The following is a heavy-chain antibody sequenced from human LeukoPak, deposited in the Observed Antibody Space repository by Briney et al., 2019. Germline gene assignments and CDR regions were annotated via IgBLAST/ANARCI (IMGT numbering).Heavy chain of an antibody. CDR1: GYTFTGYY. J-gene: IGHJ4*02. CDR2: INPNSGGT. CDR3: ARGPYYYDSSGYYQQDY. D-gene: IGHD3-22*01. V-gene: IGHV1-2*02. Sequence: ASVKVSCKASGYTFTGYYMHWVRQAPGQGLEWMGWINPNSGGTNYAQKFQGRVTMIRDTSISTAYMELSRLRSDDTAVYYCARGPYYYDSSGYYQQDYWGQGTLVTVSS.